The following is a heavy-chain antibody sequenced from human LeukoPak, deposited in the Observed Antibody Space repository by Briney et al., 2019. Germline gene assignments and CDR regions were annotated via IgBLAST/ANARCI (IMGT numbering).Heavy chain of an antibody. Sequence: ASVKVSCKASGYTFTSYAMNWVRQAPGQGLEWMGWINTNTGNPTYAQGFTGRFVFSLDTSVSTAYLQISSLKAEDTAVYYCARDRRVVADNHYYYYYMDVWGKGTTVTISS. V-gene: IGHV7-4-1*02. CDR2: INTNTGNP. J-gene: IGHJ6*03. D-gene: IGHD5-12*01. CDR1: GYTFTSYA. CDR3: ARDRRVVADNHYYYYYMDV.